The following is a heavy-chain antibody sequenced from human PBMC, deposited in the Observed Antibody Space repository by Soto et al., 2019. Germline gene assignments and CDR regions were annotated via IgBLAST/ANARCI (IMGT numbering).Heavy chain of an antibody. D-gene: IGHD3-3*02. CDR3: ARDIEARVLIFGVVVVGKFDH. V-gene: IGHV3-30*04. J-gene: IGHJ5*02. CDR1: GFTFRNHA. CDR2: TSFDGSTK. Sequence: GGSLRLSCGASGFTFRNHALHWVRQAPGKGLEWVAVTSFDGSTKFYADSVKGRFTISRDNSNNTLFLHMNSLRGEDTALYYCARDIEARVLIFGVVVVGKFDHWGLGTLVTGSS.